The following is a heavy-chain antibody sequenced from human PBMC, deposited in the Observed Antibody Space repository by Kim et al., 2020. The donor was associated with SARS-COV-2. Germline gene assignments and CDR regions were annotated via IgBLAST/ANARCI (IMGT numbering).Heavy chain of an antibody. CDR1: GGSISSGSYY. CDR2: IYTSGST. D-gene: IGHD3-22*01. V-gene: IGHV4-61*02. J-gene: IGHJ4*02. CDR3: ARGYYYDSSGYYTYYFDY. Sequence: SETLSLTCTVSGGSISSGSYYWSWIRQPAGKGLEWIGRIYTSGSTNYNPSLKSRVTISVDTSKNQFSLKLSSVTAADTAVYYCARGYYYDSSGYYTYYFDYWGQGTLVTVSS.